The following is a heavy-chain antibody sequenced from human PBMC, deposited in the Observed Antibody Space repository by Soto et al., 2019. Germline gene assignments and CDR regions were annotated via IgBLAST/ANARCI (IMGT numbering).Heavy chain of an antibody. J-gene: IGHJ6*02. CDR1: GLTLSSYD. CDR3: TRKTPPTGMEV. V-gene: IGHV3-13*01. CDR2: IGSGGDT. Sequence: EVQLVESGGGLVQPGGSLRLSCAASGLTLSSYDIHWVRQATGEGLAWVSGIGSGGDTHYADSVKGRFIISREDGKNSLYLQMNNLRVGDTAVYYCTRKTPPTGMEVWGQGATVTVSS. D-gene: IGHD3-9*01.